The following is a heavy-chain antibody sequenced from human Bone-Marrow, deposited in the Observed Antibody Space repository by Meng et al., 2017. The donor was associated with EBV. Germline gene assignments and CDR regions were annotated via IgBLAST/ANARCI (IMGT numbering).Heavy chain of an antibody. V-gene: IGHV1-2*02. CDR1: GYTFTGYY. J-gene: IGHJ4*02. CDR3: AMGLATDFDY. Sequence: QGQLGQSGAKVKKPGASLKVLCKAYGYTFTGYYIHWVRQAPGQGLEWVGWINPNSGGTNYAEKFQGRVTMTRDTSITTAFMELSSLKSDDTAVYYCAMGLATDFDYWGQGTLVTVSS. D-gene: IGHD5-12*01. CDR2: INPNSGGT.